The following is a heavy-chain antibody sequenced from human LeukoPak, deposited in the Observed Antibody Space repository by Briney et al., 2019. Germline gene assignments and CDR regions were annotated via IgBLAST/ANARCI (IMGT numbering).Heavy chain of an antibody. CDR3: ARGGTVAGNNYFDY. V-gene: IGHV3-23*01. Sequence: GGSLRLSCAASGFTFSNYAMSWVRQAPGKGLEWVSAISGSGGSTYYADSVKGRFTISRDNSKNTLYLQMNSLRADDTAVYYCARGGTVAGNNYFDYWGQGALVTVSS. CDR1: GFTFSNYA. CDR2: ISGSGGST. J-gene: IGHJ4*02. D-gene: IGHD6-19*01.